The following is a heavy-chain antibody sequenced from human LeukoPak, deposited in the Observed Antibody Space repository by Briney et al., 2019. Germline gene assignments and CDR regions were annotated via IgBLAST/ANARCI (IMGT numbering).Heavy chain of an antibody. CDR3: AKQMSTVTFTPFDY. Sequence: GGSLRLSCAASGFTFSSYGMNWVRQAPGKGLEWVSAISGSGGSTDYVDSVKGRFTISRDNSKNTLYLQMNSLRADDTAVYYCAKQMSTVTFTPFDYWGQGTLVTVSS. D-gene: IGHD3-16*01. CDR1: GFTFSSYG. CDR2: ISGSGGST. V-gene: IGHV3-23*01. J-gene: IGHJ4*02.